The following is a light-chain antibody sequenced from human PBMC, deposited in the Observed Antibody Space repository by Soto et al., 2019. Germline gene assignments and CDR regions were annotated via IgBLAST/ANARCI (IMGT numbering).Light chain of an antibody. CDR3: EQYGGSPPFT. J-gene: IGKJ3*01. CDR1: QSVSSSY. Sequence: EIVLTQSPGTLSLSPGERATLSCRASQSVSSSYLAWYQQKPGQAPRLLIYRASSRATGIPDRFSGSGSGTGFALAISRLEPEDCAVYYCEQYGGSPPFTFGPGNKVDI. CDR2: RAS. V-gene: IGKV3-20*01.